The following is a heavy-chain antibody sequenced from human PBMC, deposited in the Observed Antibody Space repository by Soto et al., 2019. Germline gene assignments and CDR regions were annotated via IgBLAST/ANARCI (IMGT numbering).Heavy chain of an antibody. D-gene: IGHD2-15*01. CDR2: IYTSGST. Sequence: PSETLSLTCPVSGGSITNYYLAWIRQPAGKGLEWIGRIYTSGSTNYNPSLKSRVTMSVDTSKNQFSLKLSSVTAADTGVYYCARDETVLGFDYWGQGTLVTVSS. CDR3: ARDETVLGFDY. V-gene: IGHV4-4*07. J-gene: IGHJ4*02. CDR1: GGSITNYY.